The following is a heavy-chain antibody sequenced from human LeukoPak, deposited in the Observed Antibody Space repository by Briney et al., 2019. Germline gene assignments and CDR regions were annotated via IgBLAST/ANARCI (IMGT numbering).Heavy chain of an antibody. V-gene: IGHV4-34*01. CDR2: INHSGST. CDR3: ASFQTYYYDSSGYYSFDY. Sequence: PSETLSLTCAVYGGSFSGYYWSWIRQPPGKGLEWIGEINHSGSTNYNPSLKSRVTISVDTSKNQFSLKLSSVTAADTAVYYCASFQTYYYDSSGYYSFDYWGQGTLVTVSS. J-gene: IGHJ4*02. D-gene: IGHD3-22*01. CDR1: GGSFSGYY.